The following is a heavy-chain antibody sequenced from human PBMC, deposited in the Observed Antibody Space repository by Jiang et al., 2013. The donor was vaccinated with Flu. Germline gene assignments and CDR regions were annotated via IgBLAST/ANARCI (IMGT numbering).Heavy chain of an antibody. V-gene: IGHV4-34*01. CDR1: GGSISSYY. CDR2: INHSGST. J-gene: IGHJ5*02. CDR3: ARFEEIYVWGSYRANWFDP. Sequence: LLKPSETLSLTCTVSGGSISSYYWSWIRQPPGKGLEWIGEINHSGSTNYNPSLKSRVTISVDTSKNQFSLKLSSVTAADTAVYYCARFEEIYVWGSYRANWFDPWGQGTLVTVSS. D-gene: IGHD3-16*02.